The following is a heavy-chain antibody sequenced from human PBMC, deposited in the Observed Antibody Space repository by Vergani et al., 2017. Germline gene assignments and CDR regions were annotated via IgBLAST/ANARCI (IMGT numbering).Heavy chain of an antibody. J-gene: IGHJ6*02. CDR3: ASSAAGYYYGMDV. CDR2: ISSSSSTI. CDR1: GFTFSSYS. D-gene: IGHD6-13*01. V-gene: IGHV3-48*04. Sequence: EVQLVESGGGLVQPGGSLRLSCAASGFTFSSYSMHWVRQAPGKGLEWVSYISSSSSTIYYADSVKGRFTISRDNAKNSLYLQMNSLRAEDTAVYYCASSAAGYYYGMDVWGQGTTVTVSS.